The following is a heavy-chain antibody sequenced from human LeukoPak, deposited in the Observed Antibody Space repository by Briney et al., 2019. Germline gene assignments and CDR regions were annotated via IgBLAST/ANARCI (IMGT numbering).Heavy chain of an antibody. CDR2: IYYSGST. D-gene: IGHD5-24*01. CDR3: ARGAGAGYNLQPFDY. V-gene: IGHV4-39*07. CDR1: GGSISSSSYY. J-gene: IGHJ4*02. Sequence: SETLSLTCTVSGGSISSSSYYWGWLRQPPGKGLEWIGSIYYSGSTYYNPSLKSRVTISVDTSKNQFSLKLSSVTAADTAVYYCARGAGAGYNLQPFDYWGQGTLVTVFS.